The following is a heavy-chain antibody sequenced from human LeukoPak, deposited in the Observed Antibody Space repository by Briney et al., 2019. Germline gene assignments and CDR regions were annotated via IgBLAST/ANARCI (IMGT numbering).Heavy chain of an antibody. Sequence: SETLSLTCTFSGDSFGVFYWSWIRQPPGKGLEWIGCIYNSGSTYYSPSLKSRVTISIDTSKTQFSLNLTSVSAADTAVYYCAREPYSLLTDSPASGFDVWGQGTRVAVS. CDR1: GDSFGVFY. V-gene: IGHV4-59*01. CDR3: AREPYSLLTDSPASGFDV. CDR2: IYNSGST. J-gene: IGHJ3*01. D-gene: IGHD3-9*01.